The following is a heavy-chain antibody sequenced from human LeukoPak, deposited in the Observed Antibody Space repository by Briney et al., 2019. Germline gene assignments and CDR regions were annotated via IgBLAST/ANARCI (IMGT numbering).Heavy chain of an antibody. V-gene: IGHV3-43*02. J-gene: IGHJ4*02. D-gene: IGHD4-17*01. CDR1: GFTFDDYA. CDR3: AKDDYGDSYFDY. Sequence: GGSLRLSCAASGFTFDDYAMHWVRQAPGKGLEWVSLISGGGGSAYYADSVKGRFTISRDNSKNSLYLQMNSLRTEDTALYYCAKDDYGDSYFDYWGQGTLVTVSS. CDR2: ISGGGGSA.